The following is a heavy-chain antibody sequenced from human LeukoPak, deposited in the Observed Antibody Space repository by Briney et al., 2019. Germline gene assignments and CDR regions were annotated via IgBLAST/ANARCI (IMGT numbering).Heavy chain of an antibody. CDR1: GFTFSSYG. V-gene: IGHV3-30*18. J-gene: IGHJ4*02. D-gene: IGHD1-26*01. CDR3: AKDWTHSGSYYSDY. CDR2: ISYDGSNK. Sequence: GGSLRLSCAASGFTFSSYGLHWVRQAPGKGLEWVAVISYDGSNKYYADSVKGRFTISRDNSKNTLYLQMNSLRAEDTAVYYCAKDWTHSGSYYSDYWGQGTLVTVSS.